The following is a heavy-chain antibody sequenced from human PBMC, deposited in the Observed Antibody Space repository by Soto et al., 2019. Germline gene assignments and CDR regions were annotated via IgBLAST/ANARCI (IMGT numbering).Heavy chain of an antibody. CDR1: GGSISSYY. CDR3: AREGPPYYYGSGSNWFDP. CDR2: IYTSGST. D-gene: IGHD3-10*01. Sequence: PLETLSLTCTVSGGSISSYYWSWIRQPAGKGLEWIGRIYTSGSTNYNPSLKSRVTMSVDTSKNQFSLKLSSVTAADTAVYYCAREGPPYYYGSGSNWFDPWGQGTLVTVSS. V-gene: IGHV4-4*07. J-gene: IGHJ5*02.